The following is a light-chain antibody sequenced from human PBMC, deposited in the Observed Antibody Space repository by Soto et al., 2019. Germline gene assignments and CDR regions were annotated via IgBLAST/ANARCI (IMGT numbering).Light chain of an antibody. J-gene: IGLJ1*01. Sequence: QSVLTQLRSAYGSPGQSVTISCTGTSSDVGGYNYVSWYQQHPGKAPKLMIYEVSKRPSGVPDRFSGSKSGNTASLTVSGLQAEDEADYYCSSYVGTNSYVFGTGTKVTVL. CDR1: SSDVGGYNY. CDR3: SSYVGTNSYV. V-gene: IGLV2-8*01. CDR2: EVS.